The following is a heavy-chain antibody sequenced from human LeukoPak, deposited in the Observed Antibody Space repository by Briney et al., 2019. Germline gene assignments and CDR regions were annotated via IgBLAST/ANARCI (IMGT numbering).Heavy chain of an antibody. V-gene: IGHV4-59*01. CDR1: GGSISSYY. D-gene: IGHD6-13*01. Sequence: SETLSLTCTVSGGSISSYYWSWIRQPPGKGLEWIGYIYYSGSTNYNPSLKSRVTISVDTSKNQFSLKLSSVTAADTAVYYCARVVAAAGIKWSYYYYMDVWGKGTTVTVSS. J-gene: IGHJ6*03. CDR2: IYYSGST. CDR3: ARVVAAAGIKWSYYYYMDV.